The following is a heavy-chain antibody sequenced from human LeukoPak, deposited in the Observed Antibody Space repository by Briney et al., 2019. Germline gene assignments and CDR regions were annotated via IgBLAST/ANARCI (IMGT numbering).Heavy chain of an antibody. CDR2: ISGYNGNT. D-gene: IGHD3-10*01. Sequence: GASVKVSCKASGYTFTTYGISWVRQAPGQGLEWMGWISGYNGNTNYAQKFQGRITMTTETSTSTAYMELRSLKSEDTAVYYCTTYGSGRKFDYWGQGILVTVSS. CDR3: TTYGSGRKFDY. V-gene: IGHV1-18*01. J-gene: IGHJ4*02. CDR1: GYTFTTYG.